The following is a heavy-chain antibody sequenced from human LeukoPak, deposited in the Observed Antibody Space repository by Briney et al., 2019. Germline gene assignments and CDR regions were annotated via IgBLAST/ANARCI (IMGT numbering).Heavy chain of an antibody. J-gene: IGHJ4*02. CDR2: ISHSGTT. D-gene: IGHD2-15*01. CDR3: ARYYCSASTCPGVDY. V-gene: IGHV4-31*03. CDR1: GGSLTSGGNF. Sequence: PSQTLSLTCTVSGGSLTSGGNFWTWIRQHPGEGLEWIGYISHSGTTYSNPSLMSRLTMSLDTSKNQFSLQLTSVTAADTAVYYCARYYCSASTCPGVDYWGRGTLVTVSS.